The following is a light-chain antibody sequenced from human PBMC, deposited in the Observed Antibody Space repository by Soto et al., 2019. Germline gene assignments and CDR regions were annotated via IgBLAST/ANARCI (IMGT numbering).Light chain of an antibody. CDR2: GAS. J-gene: IGKJ4*01. Sequence: DIQMTQSPSTLSASVGDRVTITCRASQTITSWLAWYQQKPGKAPKLLIYGASSLQSGVPSRFSGSGSGTDFTLTISSLQPEDFATYYCQQSYSTLTFGGGTKVDIK. CDR3: QQSYSTLT. CDR1: QTITSW. V-gene: IGKV1-39*01.